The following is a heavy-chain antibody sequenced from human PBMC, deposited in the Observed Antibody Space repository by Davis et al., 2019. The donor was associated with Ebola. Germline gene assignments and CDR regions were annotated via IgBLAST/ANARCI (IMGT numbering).Heavy chain of an antibody. CDR3: ARELSRYTYRTPEGYGVDV. D-gene: IGHD5-18*01. CDR2: ISYDGSNK. CDR1: GFTFSSYG. V-gene: IGHV3-30*03. Sequence: GGSLRLSCAASGFTFSSYGMHWVRQAPGKGLEWVAVISYDGSNKYYADSVKGRFTISRDNSKNTLYLQMNSLRAEDTAVYYCARELSRYTYRTPEGYGVDVWGKGTTVTVSS. J-gene: IGHJ6*04.